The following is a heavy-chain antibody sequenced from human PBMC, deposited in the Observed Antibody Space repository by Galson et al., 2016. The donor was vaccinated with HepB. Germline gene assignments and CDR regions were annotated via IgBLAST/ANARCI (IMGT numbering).Heavy chain of an antibody. Sequence: SLRLSCAASGFTVSDYYMTWVRQAPGKGLEWVSVVFLGGSTYYAQSVEGRFTISRDDSKNTLHLQMHSLTAEDPAVYFCARTSYRECTGTHCVNFRYYYYFIDVWGKGTTVTVSS. CDR2: VFLGGST. CDR1: GFTVSDYY. CDR3: ARTSYRECTGTHCVNFRYYYYFIDV. J-gene: IGHJ6*03. D-gene: IGHD2-8*02. V-gene: IGHV3-53*01.